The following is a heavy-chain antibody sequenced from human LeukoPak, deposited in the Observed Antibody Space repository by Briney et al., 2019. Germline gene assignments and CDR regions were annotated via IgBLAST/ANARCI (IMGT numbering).Heavy chain of an antibody. D-gene: IGHD5-12*01. V-gene: IGHV4-38-2*01. Sequence: KASETLSLTCAVSGYSISSGYYWGWIRQPPGKGLEWIGSIYYSGSTYYSPSLKSRVTISVDTSKNQFSLKLSSVTAADTAVYYCARVATTTNPPQRPFDYWGQGTLVTVSS. CDR1: GYSISSGYY. J-gene: IGHJ4*02. CDR2: IYYSGST. CDR3: ARVATTTNPPQRPFDY.